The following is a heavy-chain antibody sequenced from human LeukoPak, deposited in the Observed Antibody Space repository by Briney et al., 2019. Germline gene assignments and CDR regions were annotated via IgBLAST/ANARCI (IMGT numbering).Heavy chain of an antibody. CDR3: ARGIAVAGPANYFDC. J-gene: IGHJ4*02. V-gene: IGHV6-1*01. CDR2: TYYRSKWYN. D-gene: IGHD6-19*01. CDR1: GDSVSSNSAA. Sequence: SQTLSLTCAISGDSVSSNSAAWNWIRQSPSRGLEWLGRTYYRSKWYNDYAVSVKSRITINSDTSKNQFSLQLNSVTPEDTAVYYCARGIAVAGPANYFDCWGQGTLVTVSS.